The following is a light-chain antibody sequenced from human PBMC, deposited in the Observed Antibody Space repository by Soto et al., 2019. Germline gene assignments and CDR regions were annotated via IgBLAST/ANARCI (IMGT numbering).Light chain of an antibody. CDR1: QSFTSN. CDR3: QQYNNWPPAWT. Sequence: EIVMTQSPATLSVSPGERATLSCRASQSFTSNLAWYQQKPGQAPRLLIYGASTMATGIPARFSGSGSGTEFTLTISSLQSEDFAVYYCQQYNNWPPAWTFGQGTKVEIK. J-gene: IGKJ1*01. CDR2: GAS. V-gene: IGKV3-15*01.